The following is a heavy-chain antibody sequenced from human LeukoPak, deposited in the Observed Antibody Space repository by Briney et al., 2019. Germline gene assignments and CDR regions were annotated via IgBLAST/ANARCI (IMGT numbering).Heavy chain of an antibody. J-gene: IGHJ4*02. V-gene: IGHV3-30*04. CDR3: ASPPSIVGATTWNY. CDR2: ISHDESNK. D-gene: IGHD1-26*01. CDR1: GFTLSGYA. Sequence: GGSLRLSCAVSGFTLSGYAMHWVRQAPGKGLEWVAVISHDESNKYYADSVKGRFTISRDNSKNTLYLQMNSLRAEDTAVYYCASPPSIVGATTWNYWGQGTLVTVSS.